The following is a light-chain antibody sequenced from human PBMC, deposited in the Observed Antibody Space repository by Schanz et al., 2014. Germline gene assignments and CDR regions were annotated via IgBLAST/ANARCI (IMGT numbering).Light chain of an antibody. CDR1: QSVSSN. CDR3: QQYGSSLLT. CDR2: GAS. V-gene: IGKV3-20*01. J-gene: IGKJ4*01. Sequence: EIVMTQSPGALSVSPGERATLSCRASQSVSSNLAWYQQKPGQAPRLLIYGASTRAARIPARFSGSGSGTDFTLTISRLEPEDFAVYYCQQYGSSLLTFGGGTKVEIK.